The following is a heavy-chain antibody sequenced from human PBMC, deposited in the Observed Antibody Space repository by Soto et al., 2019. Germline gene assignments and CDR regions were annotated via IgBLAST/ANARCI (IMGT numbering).Heavy chain of an antibody. Sequence: EVQLVESGGGLVQPGGSLRLSCAASGFTFSSYAMHWVRQAPGKGLEYVSTINRNGGSTYYANSVKGRFTISRDNSKNTLYLQMGSLRAEDMAVYYCARGCSDYYFDYWGQGTLVTVSS. CDR3: ARGCSDYYFDY. CDR1: GFTFSSYA. J-gene: IGHJ4*02. D-gene: IGHD2-15*01. CDR2: INRNGGST. V-gene: IGHV3-64*01.